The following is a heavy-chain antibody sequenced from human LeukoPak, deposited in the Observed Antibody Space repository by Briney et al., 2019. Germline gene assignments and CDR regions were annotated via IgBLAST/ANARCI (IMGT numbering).Heavy chain of an antibody. D-gene: IGHD6-19*01. CDR3: ARRSGWSYYYYGMDV. CDR1: GYTFTSYD. V-gene: IGHV1-8*01. Sequence: ASVKVSCKASGYTFTSYDINWVRQATGQGLEWMGWMNPNSGNTGYAQKFQGRVTMTRNTSISTAYMELRSLRSDDTAVYYCARRSGWSYYYYGMDVWGQGTTVTVSS. J-gene: IGHJ6*02. CDR2: MNPNSGNT.